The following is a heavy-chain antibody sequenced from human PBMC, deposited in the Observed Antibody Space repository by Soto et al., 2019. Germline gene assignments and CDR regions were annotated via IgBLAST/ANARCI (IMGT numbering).Heavy chain of an antibody. D-gene: IGHD6-19*01. CDR1: GYTFPSSD. CDR2: MNPNSGNT. Sequence: ASVKVSCKASGYTFPSSDINWVRQATGQGLEWMGWMNPNSGNTGYAQKFQGRVTMTRNTSISTAYMELSSLRAEDTAVYYCARGGQQWLVWVNWLDPGGQGTLVAVYS. CDR3: ARGGQQWLVWVNWLDP. V-gene: IGHV1-8*01. J-gene: IGHJ5*02.